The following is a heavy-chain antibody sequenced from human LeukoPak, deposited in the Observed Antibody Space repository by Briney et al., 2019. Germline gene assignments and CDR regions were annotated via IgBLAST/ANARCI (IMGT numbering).Heavy chain of an antibody. CDR3: AKGYSGYDYYYDY. D-gene: IGHD5-12*01. J-gene: IGHJ4*02. CDR2: ISGSGGST. Sequence: GGSLRFSCAASGFTFSSYAMSWVRQAPGKGLEWVSAISGSGGSTYYADSVKGRFTISRGNSKNTLYLQMNSLRAEDTAVYYCAKGYSGYDYYYDYWGQGTLVTVSS. V-gene: IGHV3-23*01. CDR1: GFTFSSYA.